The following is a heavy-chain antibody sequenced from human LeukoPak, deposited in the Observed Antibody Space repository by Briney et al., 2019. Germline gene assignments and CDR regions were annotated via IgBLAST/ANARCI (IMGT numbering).Heavy chain of an antibody. V-gene: IGHV3-7*01. J-gene: IGHJ5*02. CDR3: ARDRGYGYPSGDRGWFDP. Sequence: GGSLRLSCAASGFTFSSYWMSWVRQAPGKGLEWVANIKQDGSEKYYVDSVKGRFTISRDNAKNSLYLQMNSLRAEDTAVYYCARDRGYGYPSGDRGWFDPWGQGTLVTVSS. CDR2: IKQDGSEK. CDR1: GFTFSSYW. D-gene: IGHD5-18*01.